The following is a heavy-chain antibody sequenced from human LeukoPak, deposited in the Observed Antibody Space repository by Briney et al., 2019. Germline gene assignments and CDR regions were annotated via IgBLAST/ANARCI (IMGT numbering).Heavy chain of an antibody. D-gene: IGHD1-20*01. CDR2: IGAYNGDT. J-gene: IGHJ6*03. CDR1: GYTFINYG. Sequence: ASVKVSCKASGYTFINYGISWVRQAPGQGLEWMGWIGAYNGDTNYTQKLQGRVTMTTDKSASTAYKELRSLRSDDTAIYYCARDSNNWYDYYYYMDVWGKGTTVTVSS. V-gene: IGHV1-18*01. CDR3: ARDSNNWYDYYYYMDV.